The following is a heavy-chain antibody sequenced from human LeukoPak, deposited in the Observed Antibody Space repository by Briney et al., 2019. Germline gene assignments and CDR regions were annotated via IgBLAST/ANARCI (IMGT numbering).Heavy chain of an antibody. D-gene: IGHD4/OR15-4a*01. Sequence: PSETLSLTCTVSGGSISYYYWSWIRQPPGKGLEWIGYIYYSGTTNYNPSLKSRVTISVDTSKNQFSLKLNSVTAADTAVYYCAREDPRTKVPEGMDVWGQGTTVTVSS. CDR3: AREDPRTKVPEGMDV. CDR2: IYYSGTT. CDR1: GGSISYYY. J-gene: IGHJ6*02. V-gene: IGHV4-59*01.